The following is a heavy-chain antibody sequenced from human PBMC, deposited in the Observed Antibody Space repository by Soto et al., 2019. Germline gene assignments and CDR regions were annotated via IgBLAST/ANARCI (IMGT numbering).Heavy chain of an antibody. D-gene: IGHD1-1*01. CDR1: GFVFSDYY. J-gene: IGHJ5*02. Sequence: VQLVESGGGLVKPGGSLRLSCAASGFVFSDYYMTWIRQAPGKGLEWVSDISSGGAVSNFADSVRGRFTISRDNTNNSLYLQMNNLRAEDTAIYYCARRLTGRTTGDWFDPWGQGTLVTVSS. CDR3: ARRLTGRTTGDWFDP. V-gene: IGHV3-11*01. CDR2: ISSGGAVS.